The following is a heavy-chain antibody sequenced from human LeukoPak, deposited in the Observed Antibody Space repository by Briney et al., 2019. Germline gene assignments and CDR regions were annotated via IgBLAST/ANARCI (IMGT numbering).Heavy chain of an antibody. D-gene: IGHD6-19*01. Sequence: GGSLRLSCAASGFTFSSYGMTWVRQAPGKGLEWVSSISSSSSYIYYADSVKGRFTISRDNAKDSLYLQMNSLRAEDTAVYYCARDLGSSGWYGWHWGQGTLVTVSS. V-gene: IGHV3-21*01. CDR1: GFTFSSYG. CDR2: ISSSSSYI. J-gene: IGHJ4*02. CDR3: ARDLGSSGWYGWH.